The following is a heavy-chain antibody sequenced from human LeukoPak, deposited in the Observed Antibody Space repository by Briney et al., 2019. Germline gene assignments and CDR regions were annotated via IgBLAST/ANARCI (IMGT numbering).Heavy chain of an antibody. CDR3: AKTGGSSWYDY. CDR2: INPSGGST. CDR1: GYTFTNYY. Sequence: GASVKVSCKASGYTFTNYYMHWVRQAPGQGLEWMGIINPSGGSTSYAQKFQGRGTMTRDTSTTTVYMELSSLRSEDTAVYYCAKTGGSSWYDYWGQGPLVTVSS. V-gene: IGHV1-46*03. D-gene: IGHD6-13*01. J-gene: IGHJ4*02.